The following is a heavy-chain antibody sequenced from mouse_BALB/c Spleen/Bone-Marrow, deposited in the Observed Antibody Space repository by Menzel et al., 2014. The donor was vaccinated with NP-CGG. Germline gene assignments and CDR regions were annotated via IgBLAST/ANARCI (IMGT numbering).Heavy chain of an antibody. Sequence: EVQLQQSGGGLVQPGGSMKLSCVASGFTFSNYWMNWVRQSPEKGLEWVAEIRLKSNNYATHYAESVKGRFTISRDDSKSSVYLQMNNLRAEDTGIYYCIRVNWPFDYWGQGTTLTVSS. CDR2: IRLKSNNYAT. J-gene: IGHJ2*01. CDR3: IRVNWPFDY. CDR1: GFTFSNYW. V-gene: IGHV6-6*02. D-gene: IGHD4-1*01.